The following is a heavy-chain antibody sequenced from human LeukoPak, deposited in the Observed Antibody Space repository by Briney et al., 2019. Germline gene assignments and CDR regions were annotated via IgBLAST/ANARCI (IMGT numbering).Heavy chain of an antibody. V-gene: IGHV3-30*03. CDR2: ISSDGSDK. D-gene: IGHD2-15*01. CDR3: AIDNVPYCSGGVCYSKGLDY. J-gene: IGHJ4*02. CDR1: AVSFRDSG. Sequence: GRSLTLSSAAAAVSFRDSGTDSGRQAPGKGLEWVALISSDGSDKYYADSVKGRFTISRDNSKNTLYLQMNSLRTEDTAVYYCAIDNVPYCSGGVCYSKGLDYWGQGTLVTVSS.